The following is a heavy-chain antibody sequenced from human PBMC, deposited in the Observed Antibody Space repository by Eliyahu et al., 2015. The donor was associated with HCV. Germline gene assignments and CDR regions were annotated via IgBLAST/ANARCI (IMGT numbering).Heavy chain of an antibody. D-gene: IGHD6-6*01. V-gene: IGHV3-7*01. Sequence: EVQLVESGGGLVQPGGSLXLSCXASXFXFSNYWMSWVRQAPGKGLEWVANIKEDGTKEYSVDSVKGRFTISRDNAKNSLYLHMNSLRAEDTAVYYCARIGYSSSSIDYWGQGTLVTVSS. CDR2: IKEDGTKE. J-gene: IGHJ4*02. CDR1: XFXFSNYW. CDR3: ARIGYSSSSIDY.